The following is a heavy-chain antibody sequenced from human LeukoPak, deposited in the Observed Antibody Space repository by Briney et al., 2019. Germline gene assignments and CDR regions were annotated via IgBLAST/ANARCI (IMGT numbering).Heavy chain of an antibody. D-gene: IGHD6-13*01. Sequence: PGGSLRLSCAASGFTFSSYAMSWVRQAPGKGLEWVSAISGSGGSTYYADSVKGRFTISRDNSKNTLYLQMNSLRAEDTAVYYCAKVINPWYSSSWSHAFDIWGQGTMVTVSS. V-gene: IGHV3-23*01. CDR1: GFTFSSYA. J-gene: IGHJ3*02. CDR3: AKVINPWYSSSWSHAFDI. CDR2: ISGSGGST.